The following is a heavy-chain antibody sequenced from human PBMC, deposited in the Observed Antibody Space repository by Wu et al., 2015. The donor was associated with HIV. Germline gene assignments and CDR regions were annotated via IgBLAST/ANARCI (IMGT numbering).Heavy chain of an antibody. Sequence: QVQLVQSGAEVKKPGSSVKISCKASGNTFNAINWVRQAPGQGLEWMGGIIPLFGTTDYAQIFQGRVTITMDESTSTAYMRLSSLRSEDTAVYYCASPRSPGFSSAWPTYFDYWGQGTLVTVSS. CDR3: ASPRSPGFSSAWPTYFDY. V-gene: IGHV1-69*05. CDR1: GNTFNA. CDR2: IIPLFGTT. D-gene: IGHD6-19*01. J-gene: IGHJ4*02.